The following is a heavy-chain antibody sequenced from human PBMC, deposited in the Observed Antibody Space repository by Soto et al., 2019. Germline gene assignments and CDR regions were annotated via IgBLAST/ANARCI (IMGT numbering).Heavy chain of an antibody. V-gene: IGHV3-23*01. Sequence: EVQLLEFGGGLVQTGGSLTLSCEASGFTFSSYGMTWVRQAPGKGLEWVSTIFDAGTTFYADSVKGRFTISRDNSQNTRYRQMTRVQAEDTALDYCAQDGSYYDFDYWVQGTQVTVSS. CDR1: GFTFSSYG. CDR3: AQDGSYYDFDY. CDR2: IFDAGTT. D-gene: IGHD3-10*01. J-gene: IGHJ4*02.